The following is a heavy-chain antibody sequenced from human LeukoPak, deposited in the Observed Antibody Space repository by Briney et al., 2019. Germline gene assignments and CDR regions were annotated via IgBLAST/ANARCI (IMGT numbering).Heavy chain of an antibody. CDR2: ISSSGSTI. Sequence: GGSLRLSCVASGFTFSSYTMNWVRQAPGKGLEWVSYISSSGSTIYYADSVKGRFTISRDNAKNSLYLQMNSLRAEDTAVYYCAELGITMIGGVWGKGTTVTISS. CDR3: AELGITMIGGV. CDR1: GFTFSSYT. J-gene: IGHJ6*04. V-gene: IGHV3-48*03. D-gene: IGHD3-10*02.